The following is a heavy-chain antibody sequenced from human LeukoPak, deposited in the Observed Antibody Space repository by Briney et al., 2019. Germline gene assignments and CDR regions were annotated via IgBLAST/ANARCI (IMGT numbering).Heavy chain of an antibody. J-gene: IGHJ4*02. Sequence: WASVKVSCKASGYTFTSYAMHWVRQAPGQRLEWMGWINAGNGNTKYSQKFQGRVTITRDTSASTVYVELNSLRSEDTAVYYCGRGGSSGVDYWGQGTLVTVSS. CDR2: INAGNGNT. D-gene: IGHD2-15*01. CDR3: GRGGSSGVDY. V-gene: IGHV1-3*01. CDR1: GYTFTSYA.